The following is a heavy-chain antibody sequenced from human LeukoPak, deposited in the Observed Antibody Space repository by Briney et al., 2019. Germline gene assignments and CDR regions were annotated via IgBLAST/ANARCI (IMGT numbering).Heavy chain of an antibody. CDR1: GFTFSSYE. CDR2: ISSSGSTI. J-gene: IGHJ4*02. V-gene: IGHV3-48*03. Sequence: GGSLRLTCAASGFTFSSYEMNWVRQAPGKGLEWVSYISSSGSTIYYADSVKGRFTISRDNAKNSLYLQMNSLRAEDTAVYYCARDAYSGYDFDYWGQGTLVTVSS. CDR3: ARDAYSGYDFDY. D-gene: IGHD5-12*01.